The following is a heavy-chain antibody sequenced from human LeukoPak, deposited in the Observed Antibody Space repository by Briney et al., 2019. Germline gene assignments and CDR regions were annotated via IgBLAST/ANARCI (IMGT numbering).Heavy chain of an antibody. V-gene: IGHV4-61*05. J-gene: IGHJ4*02. D-gene: IGHD2-2*01. CDR3: ARIHGTYCSSTSCYPAYYFDY. Sequence: PSETLSLTCTVSGGSISSSSYYWGWIRQPPGKGLEWIGRIYTSGSTNYNPSLKSRVTMSVDTSKNQFSLKLSSVTAADTAVYYCARIHGTYCSSTSCYPAYYFDYWGQGTLVTVSS. CDR2: IYTSGST. CDR1: GGSISSSSYY.